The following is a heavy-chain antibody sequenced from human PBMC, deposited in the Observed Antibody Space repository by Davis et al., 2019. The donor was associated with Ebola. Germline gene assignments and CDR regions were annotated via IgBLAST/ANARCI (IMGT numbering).Heavy chain of an antibody. CDR3: ARTSTRLDV. CDR1: GFTFSSYA. CDR2: IKVDGSEI. Sequence: GESLKISCVTSGFTFSSYAMSWVRQAPGKGLEWVANIKVDGSEIYYVDSVKGRFTISRDNVKNSLFLQMNSLRAEDTAVYYCARTSTRLDVWGQGTTVTVSS. V-gene: IGHV3-7*03. J-gene: IGHJ6*02.